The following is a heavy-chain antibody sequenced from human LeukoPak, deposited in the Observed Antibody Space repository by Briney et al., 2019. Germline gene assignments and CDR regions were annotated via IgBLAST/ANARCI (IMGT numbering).Heavy chain of an antibody. J-gene: IGHJ4*02. CDR3: ARGLAYNYDSSAYFLGY. CDR1: GFTFRSYA. V-gene: IGHV3-30*04. CDR2: ISNDGSNK. D-gene: IGHD3-22*01. Sequence: GGSLRLSCAASGFTFRSYAMHWVRQAPGKGLEWVAVISNDGSNKYYADSVKGRFTISRDNSKNTLYLQMNSLRAEDTAVYYCARGLAYNYDSSAYFLGYWGQGTLVTVSS.